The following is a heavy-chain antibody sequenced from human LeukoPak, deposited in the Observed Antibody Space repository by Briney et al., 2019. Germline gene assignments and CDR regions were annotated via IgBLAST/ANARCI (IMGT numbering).Heavy chain of an antibody. Sequence: GESLKISCTGSGYSFTSYWISWVRQMPGKGLEWMGRIDPSDSYTNYSPSFQGHVTISADKSISTAYLQWSSLKASDTAMYYCARYTTGDFDYWGQGTLVTVSS. V-gene: IGHV5-10-1*01. J-gene: IGHJ4*02. D-gene: IGHD1-1*01. CDR2: IDPSDSYT. CDR1: GYSFTSYW. CDR3: ARYTTGDFDY.